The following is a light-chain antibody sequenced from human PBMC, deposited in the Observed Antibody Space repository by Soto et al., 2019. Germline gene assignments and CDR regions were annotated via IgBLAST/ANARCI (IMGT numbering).Light chain of an antibody. Sequence: QSALTQPASVSGSPGQSITISCTGTSSDVGSYNTVSWYQQHPGKAPKLMIFEDTERPSGVSHRFSASKSGNTAYLSISGLQAEDEAYYYCCSSAGDTLVLFGGGTKLTVL. CDR3: CSSAGDTLVL. CDR1: SSDVGSYNT. CDR2: EDT. V-gene: IGLV2-23*01. J-gene: IGLJ2*01.